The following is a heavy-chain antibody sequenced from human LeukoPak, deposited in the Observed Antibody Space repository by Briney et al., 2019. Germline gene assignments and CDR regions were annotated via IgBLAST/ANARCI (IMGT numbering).Heavy chain of an antibody. J-gene: IGHJ3*02. V-gene: IGHV3-21*04. CDR2: ISSSSSYI. D-gene: IGHD2-21*02. Sequence: GSLRLSCAASGFTFSSYSMNWVRQAPGKGLEWVSSISSSSSYIYYADSVKGRFTISRDNSKNTLYLQMNSLRAEDTAVYYCARHTAYCGGDCYRDAFDIWGQGTMVTVSS. CDR1: GFTFSSYS. CDR3: ARHTAYCGGDCYRDAFDI.